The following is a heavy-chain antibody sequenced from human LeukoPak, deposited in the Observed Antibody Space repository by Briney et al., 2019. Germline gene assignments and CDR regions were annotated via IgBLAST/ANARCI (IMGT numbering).Heavy chain of an antibody. Sequence: ASVKVSCKASGYTFTSYDINWVRQAPGQGLEWMGWINPNSGGTNYAQKFQGRVTMTRDTSISTAYMELSRLRSDDTAVYYCARDMDSAERFDYWGQGTLVTVSS. J-gene: IGHJ4*02. V-gene: IGHV1-2*02. D-gene: IGHD2-2*03. CDR2: INPNSGGT. CDR3: ARDMDSAERFDY. CDR1: GYTFTSYD.